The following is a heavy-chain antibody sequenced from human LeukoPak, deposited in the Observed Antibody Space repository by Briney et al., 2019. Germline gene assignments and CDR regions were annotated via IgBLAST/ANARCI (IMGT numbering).Heavy chain of an antibody. V-gene: IGHV1-2*02. Sequence: ASVKVSCKASGYTFIGYYIHWVRQAPGRGLEWMGWINPNSGGTKYAQRFQGRVTMTRDTSISTAYMELSGLRSDDTAVYYCARDASPFDYWGQGTLVTVSS. CDR2: INPNSGGT. CDR1: GYTFIGYY. CDR3: ARDASPFDY. J-gene: IGHJ4*02.